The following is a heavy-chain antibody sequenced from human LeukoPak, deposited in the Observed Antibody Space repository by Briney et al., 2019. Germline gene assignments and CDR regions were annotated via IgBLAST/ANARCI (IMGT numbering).Heavy chain of an antibody. J-gene: IGHJ6*02. CDR3: ARGVCTNGICYGPYYYYGMDV. CDR1: GYTFTSYG. V-gene: IGHV1-18*01. CDR2: ISAYNGST. Sequence: GASVKVSCTASGYTFTSYGISWVRQAPGQGLEWMGWISAYNGSTNYAQKLQGRVTMTTDTSTSTAYMELRSLRSDDTAVYYCARGVCTNGICYGPYYYYGMDVWGQGTTVTVSS. D-gene: IGHD2-8*01.